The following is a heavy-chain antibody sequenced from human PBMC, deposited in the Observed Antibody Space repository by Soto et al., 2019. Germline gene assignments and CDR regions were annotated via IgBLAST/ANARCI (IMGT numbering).Heavy chain of an antibody. J-gene: IGHJ4*02. Sequence: EVQLLESGGGLVQPGGSLRLSCAASGFTFSSYAMSWVSQAPGKGLEWVSAISGSGGSTYYADSVKGRFTISRDNSKNTLYLQMNSLRAEDTAVYYCAKVNGQQLVRKGYYFDYWGQGTLVTVSS. CDR1: GFTFSSYA. CDR2: ISGSGGST. V-gene: IGHV3-23*01. CDR3: AKVNGQQLVRKGYYFDY. D-gene: IGHD6-13*01.